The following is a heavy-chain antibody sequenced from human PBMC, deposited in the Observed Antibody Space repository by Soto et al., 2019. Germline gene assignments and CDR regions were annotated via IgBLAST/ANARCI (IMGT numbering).Heavy chain of an antibody. CDR3: ARGSSSGWYAKVAFDI. Sequence: QVQLVQSGAEVKKPGASVTVSCKASGYPFDSYGISWVREAPGQGLEWMGWISAYNGNTYYVENLQGRVTMTTDTSTNTAYMELRSLRSDDTAVYYCARGSSSGWYAKVAFDIWGPGTMVTVSS. CDR2: ISAYNGNT. CDR1: GYPFDSYG. J-gene: IGHJ3*02. D-gene: IGHD6-19*01. V-gene: IGHV1-18*01.